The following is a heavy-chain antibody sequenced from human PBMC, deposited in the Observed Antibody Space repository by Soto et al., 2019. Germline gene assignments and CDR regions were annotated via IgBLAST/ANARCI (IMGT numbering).Heavy chain of an antibody. CDR1: GGSISSDAYY. V-gene: IGHV4-31*03. CDR2: YYSYGYT. Sequence: SETLSLTCSVSGGSISSDAYYWSWIRQRPGQGLEWIGNYYSYGYTSYNPSLKRRVSISVHTSKNQVSLKVSSVTAADTALYFCASTYVDFPYWGQGTMVTVYS. J-gene: IGHJ4*02. D-gene: IGHD4-17*01. CDR3: ASTYVDFPY.